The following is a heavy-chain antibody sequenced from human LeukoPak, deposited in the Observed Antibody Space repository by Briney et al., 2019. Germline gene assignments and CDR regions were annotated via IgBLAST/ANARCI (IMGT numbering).Heavy chain of an antibody. Sequence: GGSLRLSCAASGFTFDDYAMHWVRQAPGKGLEWVAVISYDGSNKYYADSVKGRFTISRDNSKNTLYLQMNSLRAEDTAVYYCAREPTYDFWSGYQNYYFDYWGQGTLVTVSS. CDR2: ISYDGSNK. V-gene: IGHV3-30-3*01. CDR3: AREPTYDFWSGYQNYYFDY. J-gene: IGHJ4*02. D-gene: IGHD3-3*01. CDR1: GFTFDDYA.